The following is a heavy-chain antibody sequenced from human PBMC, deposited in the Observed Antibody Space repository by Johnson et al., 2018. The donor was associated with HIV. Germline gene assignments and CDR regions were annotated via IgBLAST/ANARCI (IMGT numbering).Heavy chain of an antibody. CDR2: ISNDGSNK. V-gene: IGHV3-30-3*02. Sequence: QVQLVESGGGVVQPGRSLRLSCAASGVTFRIYGFHWVRPAPGKGLEWVAFISNDGSNKYYADSVKGRFTISRDNSKNTLFLQMNSLRAEDTAVYYCAKEQPARAFDIWGQGTMVTVSS. J-gene: IGHJ3*02. CDR3: AKEQPARAFDI. D-gene: IGHD5-18*01. CDR1: GVTFRIYG.